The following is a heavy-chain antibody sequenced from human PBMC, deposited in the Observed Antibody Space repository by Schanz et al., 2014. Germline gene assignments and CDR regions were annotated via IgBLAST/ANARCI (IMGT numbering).Heavy chain of an antibody. V-gene: IGHV3-33*08. Sequence: QVQLLQFGGGVVQPGRSLRLSCAASGFTFSSYAMHWVRQAPGKGLEWVAVIWYDENNKYYADSVKGRFTMSRDNSKNTLYLQMNSLRAEDTAVYYCARPRFDYGEVDYWGQGTLVTVSS. CDR2: IWYDENNK. D-gene: IGHD4-17*01. J-gene: IGHJ4*02. CDR3: ARPRFDYGEVDY. CDR1: GFTFSSYA.